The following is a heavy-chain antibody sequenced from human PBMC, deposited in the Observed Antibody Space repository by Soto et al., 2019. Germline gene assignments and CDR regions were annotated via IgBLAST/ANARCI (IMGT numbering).Heavy chain of an antibody. CDR2: IHYSGTT. Sequence: PSETQPLTGIVGSTVISSYYRSWNRQPPGKGLEWIANIHYSGTTNYNPSLASRVTLSVDTSKNQFSLKMTPVTAADRAMYFCARYNSYAIDYWGRGTLVTVSS. V-gene: IGHV4-59*01. CDR3: ARYNSYAIDY. D-gene: IGHD2-8*01. CDR1: STVISSYY. J-gene: IGHJ4*02.